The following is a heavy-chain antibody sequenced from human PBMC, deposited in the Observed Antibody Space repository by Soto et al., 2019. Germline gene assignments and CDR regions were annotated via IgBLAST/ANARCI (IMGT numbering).Heavy chain of an antibody. V-gene: IGHV3-30*18. Sequence: GGSLRLSCEASGFTFSSYGMHWVRQAPGKGLEWVAVISYDGSNKYYADSVKGRFTISRDNSKNTLYLQMNSLRAEDTAVYYCAKDYSSSWYGLDNWFDPWGQGTLVTVSS. D-gene: IGHD6-13*01. CDR3: AKDYSSSWYGLDNWFDP. CDR1: GFTFSSYG. CDR2: ISYDGSNK. J-gene: IGHJ5*02.